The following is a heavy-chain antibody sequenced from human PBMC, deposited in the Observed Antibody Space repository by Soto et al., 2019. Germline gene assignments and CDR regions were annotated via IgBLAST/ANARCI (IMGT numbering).Heavy chain of an antibody. D-gene: IGHD4-17*01. J-gene: IGHJ2*01. V-gene: IGHV1-69*08. Sequence: QDQLVQSGAEVKKPGSSVKVSCKASGGTFSSHTFSWVRQAPGQGLEWMGRIIPALGTATYAQKFPGRVTIPADESATTVSMELNSLRSEDTAVYYCATPDFGDYWYFELWGRGTLVTVSS. CDR2: IIPALGTA. CDR3: ATPDFGDYWYFEL. CDR1: GGTFSSHT.